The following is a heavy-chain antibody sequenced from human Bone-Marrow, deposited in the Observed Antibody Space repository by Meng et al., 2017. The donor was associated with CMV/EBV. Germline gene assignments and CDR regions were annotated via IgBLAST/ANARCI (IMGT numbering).Heavy chain of an antibody. CDR1: GFPVSSYG. CDR3: AKFGWGSGSYLVKATPY. V-gene: IGHV3-30*02. J-gene: IGHJ4*02. D-gene: IGHD1-26*01. CDR2: IRYDGSNK. Sequence: GGSPKISCAASGFPVSSYGMHWVRQAPGKGLEWVAFIRYDGSNKYYADSVKGRFTISRDNSKNTLYLQMNSLRAEDTAVYYCAKFGWGSGSYLVKATPYWGQGTLVTVSS.